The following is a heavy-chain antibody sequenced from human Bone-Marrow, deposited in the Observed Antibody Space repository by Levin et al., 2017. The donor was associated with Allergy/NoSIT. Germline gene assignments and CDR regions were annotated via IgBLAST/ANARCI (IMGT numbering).Heavy chain of an antibody. J-gene: IGHJ6*02. CDR3: ARRIVLFPAPSGWGYGMDV. CDR2: IRQDGGEK. CDR1: GFTFSRYW. D-gene: IGHD2-8*01. Sequence: GGSLRLSCTASGFTFSRYWMSWVRQAPGKGLEWVANIRQDGGEKYYVDSVKGRFTISRDNAKNALYLEMNSLRAEDSAVYYCARRIVLFPAPSGWGYGMDVWGQGTTVTVSS. V-gene: IGHV3-7*01.